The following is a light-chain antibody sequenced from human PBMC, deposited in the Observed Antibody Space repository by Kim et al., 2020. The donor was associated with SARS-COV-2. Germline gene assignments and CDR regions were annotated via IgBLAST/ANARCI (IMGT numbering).Light chain of an antibody. CDR3: QQYSGTLGT. J-gene: IGKJ1*01. Sequence: ASVGDRVTIPCRASQDIRSSLAWYQQKPGKAPTLLIYSASSLASGVPSRFSGSESETEYTLTITSLQPEDFATYYCQQYSGTLGTFGQGTKVDIK. V-gene: IGKV1-NL1*01. CDR1: QDIRSS. CDR2: SAS.